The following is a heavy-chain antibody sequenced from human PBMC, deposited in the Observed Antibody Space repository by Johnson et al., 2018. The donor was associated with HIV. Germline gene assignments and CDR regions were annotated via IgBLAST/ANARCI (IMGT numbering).Heavy chain of an antibody. D-gene: IGHD4-23*01. CDR1: GFTFSSYA. J-gene: IGHJ3*02. CDR3: ATTPWAYYGGKYVTHDAFDI. CDR2: ISGSGGST. V-gene: IGHV3-23*04. Sequence: QLVESGGGLVQPGGSLRLSCAASGFTFSSYAMSWVRQAPGQGLEWVSAISGSGGSTYYADSVTGRFPISRDNSKNTLYLQLNSLRAEDTAVYYCATTPWAYYGGKYVTHDAFDIWGQGTMVTVSS.